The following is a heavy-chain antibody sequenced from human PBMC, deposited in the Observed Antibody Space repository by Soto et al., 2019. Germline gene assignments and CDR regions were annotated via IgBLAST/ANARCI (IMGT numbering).Heavy chain of an antibody. D-gene: IGHD2-15*01. CDR1: GYTFTSYG. CDR3: ARDGTGYCSGGSCYTPGDY. V-gene: IGHV1-18*01. CDR2: ISAYNGNT. Sequence: QVQLVQSGAEVKKPGASVKVSCKASGYTFTSYGISWVRQAPGQGLEWMGWISAYNGNTNYAQKLQGRVTMTTDTSTSTAYMELRSLRSDDTAVYYCARDGTGYCSGGSCYTPGDYWGQGTLVTVSS. J-gene: IGHJ4*02.